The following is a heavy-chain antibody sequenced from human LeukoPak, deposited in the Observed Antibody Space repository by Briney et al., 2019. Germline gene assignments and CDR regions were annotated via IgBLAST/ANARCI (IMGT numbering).Heavy chain of an antibody. CDR2: ISSSSSYI. D-gene: IGHD2-15*01. CDR3: ARGPLVVVVAATEYWFDP. Sequence: GGSKRLSCAASGFTFSSYSMNWVRQAPGKGLEWVSSISSSSSYIYYADSVKGRFTISRDNAKNSLYLQMNSLRAEDTAVYYCARGPLVVVVAATEYWFDPWGQGTLVTVSS. CDR1: GFTFSSYS. J-gene: IGHJ5*02. V-gene: IGHV3-21*01.